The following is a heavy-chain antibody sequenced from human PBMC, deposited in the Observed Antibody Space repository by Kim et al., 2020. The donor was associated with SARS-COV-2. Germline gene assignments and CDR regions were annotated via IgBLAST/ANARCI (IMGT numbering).Heavy chain of an antibody. V-gene: IGHV3-72*01. D-gene: IGHD5-18*01. CDR1: GFIVSDLY. J-gene: IGHJ5*02. CDR3: VKGRATYSYFEL. Sequence: GGSLRLSCAASGFIVSDLYMDWVRQAPGKGLEWVGRSRNKAESFTTQYAASVEGRFTISRFDSGNLLYLQMNSLRPEDTAIYYCVKGRATYSYFELWGQGTLVTVSS. CDR2: SRNKAESFTT.